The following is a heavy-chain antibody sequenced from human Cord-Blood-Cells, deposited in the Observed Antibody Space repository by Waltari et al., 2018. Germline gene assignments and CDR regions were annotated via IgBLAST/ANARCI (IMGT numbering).Heavy chain of an antibody. CDR2: NNHSGST. CDR3: ARGRLNADIVVVVAANWFDP. D-gene: IGHD2-15*01. J-gene: IGHJ5*02. V-gene: IGHV4-34*01. CDR1: CGSFSGYY. Sequence: QVQLQQWGAGLLKPSETLSLTGAVYCGSFSGYYWRWIRQPPGKGLEWIGENNHSGSTNYNPSLKSRVTISVDTSKNQFSLKLSSVTAADTAVYYCARGRLNADIVVVVAANWFDPWGQGTLVTVSS.